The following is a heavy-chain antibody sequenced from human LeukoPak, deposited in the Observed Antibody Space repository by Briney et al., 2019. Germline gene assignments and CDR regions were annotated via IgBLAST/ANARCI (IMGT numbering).Heavy chain of an antibody. D-gene: IGHD3-10*01. CDR3: ARDRLLWFGELLYPRYFDY. Sequence: ASVKVSCKASGYTFTSYAMNWVRQAPGQGLEWMGWINTNTGNPTYAQGFTGRFVFSLDTSVNTAYLQISSLRAEDTAVYYCARDRLLWFGELLYPRYFDYWGQGTLVTVSS. V-gene: IGHV7-4-1*02. J-gene: IGHJ4*02. CDR1: GYTFTSYA. CDR2: INTNTGNP.